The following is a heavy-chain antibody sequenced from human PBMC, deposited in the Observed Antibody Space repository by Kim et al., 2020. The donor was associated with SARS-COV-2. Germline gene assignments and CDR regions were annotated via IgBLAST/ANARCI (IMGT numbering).Heavy chain of an antibody. D-gene: IGHD6-13*01. V-gene: IGHV3-11*06. CDR3: ARVEHSSSWNRAEYFQH. CDR1: GFTFSDYY. J-gene: IGHJ1*01. CDR2: ISSSSSYT. Sequence: GGSLRLSCAASGFTFSDYYMSWIRQAPGKGLEWVSYISSSSSYTNYADSVKGRFTISRDNAKNSLYLQMNSLRAEDTAVYYCARVEHSSSWNRAEYFQHWGQGTLVTVSS.